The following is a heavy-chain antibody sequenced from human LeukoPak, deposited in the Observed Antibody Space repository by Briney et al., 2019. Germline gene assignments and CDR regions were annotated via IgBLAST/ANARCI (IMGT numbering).Heavy chain of an antibody. D-gene: IGHD3-9*01. CDR3: ARVPDLTGLDY. CDR1: GYTFTGYY. CDR2: INPNSGGT. Sequence: ASVKVSCKASGYTFTGYYMHWVRQAPGQGVEWMGRINPNSGGTNYAQKFQGRVTMTRDTSISTAYMELSRLRSDDTAVYYCARVPDLTGLDYWGQGTLVTVSS. J-gene: IGHJ4*02. V-gene: IGHV1-2*06.